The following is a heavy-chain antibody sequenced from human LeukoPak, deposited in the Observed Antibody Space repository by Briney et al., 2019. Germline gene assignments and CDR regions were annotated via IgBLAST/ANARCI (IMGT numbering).Heavy chain of an antibody. V-gene: IGHV3-49*03. Sequence: GGSLRLSCTASGFTFGDYAMSWFRQAPGKGLEWVGFIRRKAYGGTTEYAASVKGRFTISRDESKSIAYLQMNSLKIEDTAVYYCSRVNYYGSGSYGRYMDVWGKGTTVTVSS. CDR3: SRVNYYGSGSYGRYMDV. D-gene: IGHD3-10*01. J-gene: IGHJ6*03. CDR1: GFTFGDYA. CDR2: IRRKAYGGTT.